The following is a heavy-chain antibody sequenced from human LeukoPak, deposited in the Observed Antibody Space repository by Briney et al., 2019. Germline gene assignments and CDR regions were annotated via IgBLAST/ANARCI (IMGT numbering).Heavy chain of an antibody. V-gene: IGHV4-34*01. J-gene: IGHJ4*02. CDR3: VRGPHYVWGSYRYHYFDY. CDR1: GGSFSGYY. CDR2: INHSGST. D-gene: IGHD3-16*02. Sequence: SETPSLTCAVYGGSFSGYYWSWIRQPPGKGLEWIGEINHSGSTNYNPSLKSRVTISVDTSKNQFSLKLSSVTAADTAVYYCVRGPHYVWGSYRYHYFDYWGQGTLVTVSS.